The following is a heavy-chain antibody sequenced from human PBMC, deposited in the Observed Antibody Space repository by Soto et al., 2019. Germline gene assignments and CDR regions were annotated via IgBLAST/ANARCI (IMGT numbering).Heavy chain of an antibody. Sequence: SETLSLTCTVSSGSISSGDYYWSWVRQAPGKGLEWIGYIYSSGTTYFNPSLKSRVTISVDTSKNQFSLKLSSVTAADTAVYYCARDHRDYGAANWGQGTLVTVSS. J-gene: IGHJ4*02. CDR3: ARDHRDYGAAN. D-gene: IGHD4-17*01. CDR2: IYSSGTT. V-gene: IGHV4-30-4*01. CDR1: SGSISSGDYY.